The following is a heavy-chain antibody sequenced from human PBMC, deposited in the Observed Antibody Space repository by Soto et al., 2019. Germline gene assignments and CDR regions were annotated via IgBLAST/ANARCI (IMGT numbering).Heavy chain of an antibody. CDR1: GFTFSSYG. V-gene: IGHV3-30*18. J-gene: IGHJ3*02. CDR3: AKGDRITICGVVKGREAFDI. Sequence: GSLRLSCAASGFTFSSYGMHWVRQAPGKGLEWVAVISYDGSNKYYADSVKGRFTISRDNSKNTLYLQMNSLRAEDTAVYYCAKGDRITICGVVKGREAFDIWCQGTMVTVSS. CDR2: ISYDGSNK. D-gene: IGHD3-3*01.